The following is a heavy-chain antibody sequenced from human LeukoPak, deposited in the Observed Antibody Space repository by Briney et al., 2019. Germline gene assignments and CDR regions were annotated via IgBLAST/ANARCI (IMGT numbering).Heavy chain of an antibody. CDR1: GYSLIEVA. Sequence: GASVKVSCKVSGYSLIEVAMHWVRQAPGKGREWVGSFDPEDGEDGETHYAQKFQGRVTMTEDASTETAYMELTRLSSEDTALYYCAMTDRYAGRPFDYWGQGTLVTVSS. CDR2: FDPEDGEDGET. D-gene: IGHD3-9*01. J-gene: IGHJ4*02. CDR3: AMTDRYAGRPFDY. V-gene: IGHV1-24*01.